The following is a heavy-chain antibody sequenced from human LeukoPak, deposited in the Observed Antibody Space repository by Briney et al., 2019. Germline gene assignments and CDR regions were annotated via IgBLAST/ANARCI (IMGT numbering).Heavy chain of an antibody. J-gene: IGHJ4*02. V-gene: IGHV3-53*01. CDR1: GFTVSTYY. Sequence: GRSLRLSCAASGFTVSTYYMSWVRQAPGKGLEWVSVIYGGDTTYYADSVKGRFTISRDNSKNMLYLQMNGLRAEDTAVYYCARRTGAYPHFDYWGQGTLVTVSS. CDR3: ARRTGAYPHFDY. D-gene: IGHD2-21*01. CDR2: IYGGDTT.